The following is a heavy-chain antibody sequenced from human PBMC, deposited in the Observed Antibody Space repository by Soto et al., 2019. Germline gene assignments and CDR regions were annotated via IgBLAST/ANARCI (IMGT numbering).Heavy chain of an antibody. CDR1: GGTFSSYA. CDR3: ARGVVAATPTGFDY. J-gene: IGHJ4*02. Sequence: QVQLVQSGAEVKKPGSSVKVSCQASGGTFSSYAISWVRQAPGQGLEWMGGIIPIFGTANYAQKFQGRVTITADESTSTAYMELSSRRSEDTAVYYCARGVVAATPTGFDYWGQGTLVTVSS. CDR2: IIPIFGTA. V-gene: IGHV1-69*12. D-gene: IGHD2-15*01.